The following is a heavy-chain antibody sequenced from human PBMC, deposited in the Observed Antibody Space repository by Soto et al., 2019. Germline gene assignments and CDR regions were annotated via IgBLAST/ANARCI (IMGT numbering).Heavy chain of an antibody. V-gene: IGHV4-30-2*01. CDR3: ARTTVTTGWFDP. J-gene: IGHJ5*02. Sequence: TLSLTSAVSGGSISSGGYSWSWIRQPPGKGLEWIGYIYHSGSTYYNPSLKSRVTISVDRSKNQFSLKLSSVTAADTAVYYCARTTVTTGWFDPWGQGTLVTVSS. CDR2: IYHSGST. CDR1: GGSISSGGYS. D-gene: IGHD4-17*01.